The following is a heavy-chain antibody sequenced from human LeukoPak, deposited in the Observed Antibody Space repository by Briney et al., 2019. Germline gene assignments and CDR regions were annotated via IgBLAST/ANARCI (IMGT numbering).Heavy chain of an antibody. CDR3: AELGITMIGGV. J-gene: IGHJ6*04. CDR1: GFTFSTNA. V-gene: IGHV3-30*04. CDR2: ISYDGSIK. D-gene: IGHD3-10*02. Sequence: GGSLRLSCAASGFTFSTNAMHWVRQAPGKGLEWVSVISYDGSIKYYADSVKGRFTISRDNAKNSLYLQMNSLRAEDTAVYYCAELGITMIGGVWGKGTTVTISS.